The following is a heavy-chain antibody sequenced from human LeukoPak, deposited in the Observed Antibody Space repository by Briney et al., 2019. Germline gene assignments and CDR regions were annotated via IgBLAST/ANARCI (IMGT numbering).Heavy chain of an antibody. CDR2: IYPGDSDT. J-gene: IGHJ4*02. Sequence: GESLKISCKGSGYSFTSYWIGWVRQMPGKGLEWMGIIYPGDSDTRYSPSFQGQVTISADKSISTAYLQWSSLKASDTAMYCCARGGQRAYYDILTGSHFDYWGQGTLVTVSS. CDR3: ARGGQRAYYDILTGSHFDY. CDR1: GYSFTSYW. V-gene: IGHV5-51*01. D-gene: IGHD3-9*01.